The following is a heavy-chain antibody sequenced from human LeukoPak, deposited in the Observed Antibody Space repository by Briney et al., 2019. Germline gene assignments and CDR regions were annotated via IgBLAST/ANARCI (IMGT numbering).Heavy chain of an antibody. CDR1: GFTFSSYS. J-gene: IGHJ5*02. CDR2: ISSSSSTI. Sequence: GGSLRLSCAASGFTFSSYSMNWVRQAPGKGLEWVSYISSSSSTIYYADSVKGQFTMSRDNAKNSLYLQMNSLRAGDTAVYYCARGSASPGFDPWGQGTLVTVSS. CDR3: ARGSASPGFDP. V-gene: IGHV3-48*01.